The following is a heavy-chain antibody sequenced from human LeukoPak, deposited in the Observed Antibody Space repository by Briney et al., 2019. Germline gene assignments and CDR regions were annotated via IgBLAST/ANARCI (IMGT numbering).Heavy chain of an antibody. J-gene: IGHJ4*02. D-gene: IGHD4-23*01. CDR1: GFTFSSYW. V-gene: IGHV3-74*01. CDR3: ARGRPHGNDY. CDR2: IASDGSST. Sequence: GSLRLSCAASGFTFSSYWMNWVRQAPGKGLVWVSRIASDGSSTTYADSVKGRFSISRDNAKNTLYLQMNSLRVEDTAVYYCARGRPHGNDYWGQGTLVAVSS.